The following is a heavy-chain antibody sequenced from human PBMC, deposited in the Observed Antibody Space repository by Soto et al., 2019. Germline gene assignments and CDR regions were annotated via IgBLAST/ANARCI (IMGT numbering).Heavy chain of an antibody. CDR3: ARDLVRANGMDV. CDR2: IYYSGST. V-gene: IGHV4-31*11. D-gene: IGHD1-26*01. Sequence: PSETLSLTCAVYGGSVNGYYWNWIRQHPGKGLEWIGYIYYSGSTYYNPSLNSRVTISVDTSKNQFSLKLSSVTAADTAVYYCARDLVRANGMDVWGQGTTVTVS. J-gene: IGHJ6*02. CDR1: GGSVNGYY.